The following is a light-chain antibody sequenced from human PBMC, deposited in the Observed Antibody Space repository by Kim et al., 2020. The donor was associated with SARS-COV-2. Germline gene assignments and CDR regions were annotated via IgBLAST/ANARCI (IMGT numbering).Light chain of an antibody. CDR2: SAS. CDR1: QDISNY. V-gene: IGKV1-27*01. Sequence: DFQMTQSPSSLSASVGDRVTITCRASQDISNYLAWYQQKPGEVPKLLIYSASTLQSGVPSRFSGSGSGTDFTLTISSLQPEDVATYYCQKYKSAPWTFGQGTKVEIK. J-gene: IGKJ1*01. CDR3: QKYKSAPWT.